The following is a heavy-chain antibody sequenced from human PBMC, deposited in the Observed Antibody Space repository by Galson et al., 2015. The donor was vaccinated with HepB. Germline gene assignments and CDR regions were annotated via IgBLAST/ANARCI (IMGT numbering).Heavy chain of an antibody. Sequence: SVKVSCKASGYTFTGYYMHWVRQAPGQGLEWMGRINPNSGGTNYAQKFQGRVTMTRDTSISTAYMELSRLRSDDTAVYYCAREGPARAVAGYWGQGTLVTVSS. D-gene: IGHD6-19*01. J-gene: IGHJ4*02. CDR3: AREGPARAVAGY. CDR1: GYTFTGYY. V-gene: IGHV1-2*06. CDR2: INPNSGGT.